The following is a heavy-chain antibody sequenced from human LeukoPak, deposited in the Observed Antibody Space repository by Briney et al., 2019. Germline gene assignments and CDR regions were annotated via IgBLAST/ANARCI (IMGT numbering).Heavy chain of an antibody. J-gene: IGHJ4*02. CDR2: IYPGDGST. CDR1: GYTFTSNY. V-gene: IGHV1-46*01. Sequence: GASAKVSCKASGYTFTSNYIHWVRQAPGQGLEWMGMIYPGDGSTSYAQKFQGRVTVTRDTSTSTVHMELSGLRSEDTAVYYCARDQEGFDYWGQGTLVTVSS. CDR3: ARDQEGFDY.